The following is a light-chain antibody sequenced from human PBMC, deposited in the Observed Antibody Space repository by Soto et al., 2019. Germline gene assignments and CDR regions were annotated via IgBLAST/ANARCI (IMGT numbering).Light chain of an antibody. V-gene: IGKV3-20*01. CDR2: GGS. Sequence: DILCTHSPGTLSLSPGERATLYCRASQSVSSNHLAWYQQKAGQATRLLIYGGSRRATGIPVRFSGSGSATDFTLTITRLAPEDFAMYYCHQYSSSRTFGQGTKVDNK. CDR3: HQYSSSRT. CDR1: QSVSSNH. J-gene: IGKJ1*01.